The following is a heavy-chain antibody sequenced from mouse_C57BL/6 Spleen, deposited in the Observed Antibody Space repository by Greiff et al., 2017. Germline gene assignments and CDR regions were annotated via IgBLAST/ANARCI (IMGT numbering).Heavy chain of an antibody. D-gene: IGHD1-1*01. CDR2: IYPRDGST. V-gene: IGHV1-85*01. J-gene: IGHJ4*01. CDR3: ARTPHLITTVGYYAMDY. Sequence: QVQLQQSGPELVKPGASVKLSCKASGYTFTSYDINWVKQRPGQGLEWIGWIYPRDGSTKYNEKFKGKATLTVDTSSRTAYMELHRRTSEDSAVYFCARTPHLITTVGYYAMDYWGQGTSVTVSS. CDR1: GYTFTSYD.